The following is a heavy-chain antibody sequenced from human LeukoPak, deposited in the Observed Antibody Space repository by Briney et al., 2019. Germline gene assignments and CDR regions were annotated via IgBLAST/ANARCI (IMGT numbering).Heavy chain of an antibody. Sequence: PGGSLRLSCAASGFTFSSYSMNWVRQAPGKGLEWVSSISSSSSYIYYADSVKGRFTISRDNAKNSLYLQMNSLRAEDTAVYYCARAIRGHYYGSGNYPYYFDYWGQGTLVTVSS. CDR1: GFTFSSYS. CDR3: ARAIRGHYYGSGNYPYYFDY. D-gene: IGHD3-10*01. J-gene: IGHJ4*02. V-gene: IGHV3-21*04. CDR2: ISSSSSYI.